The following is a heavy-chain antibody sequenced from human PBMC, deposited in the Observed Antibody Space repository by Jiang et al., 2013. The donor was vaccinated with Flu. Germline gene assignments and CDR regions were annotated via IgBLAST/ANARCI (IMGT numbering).Heavy chain of an antibody. CDR3: VRDLILVETPGDDFDY. CDR2: IKTDASVI. CDR1: GFIFSKYW. J-gene: IGHJ4*02. D-gene: IGHD4-23*01. V-gene: IGHV3-74*03. Sequence: AASGFIFSKYWMHWVRQAPGKGLVWVARIKTDASVITYADSVRGRFTISRDNAKNMVYLQMNSLRAEDTAVYYCVRDLILVETPGDDFDYRGQGTLVTVSS.